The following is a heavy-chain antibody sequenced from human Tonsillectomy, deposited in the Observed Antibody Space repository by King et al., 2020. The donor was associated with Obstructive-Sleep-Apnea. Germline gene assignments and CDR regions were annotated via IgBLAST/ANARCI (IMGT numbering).Heavy chain of an antibody. CDR1: GFTFSDYF. J-gene: IGHJ4*02. Sequence: VQLVESGGGLVKPGGSLRLFCAASGFTFSDYFMSWIRQAPGKGLDWGAYISDSSSFTNYADSVKGRVTITRDNAKNSLYLQMNSLRAEDTAVYYCVSLRKRYSVYDDPGDYWGQGTLVTVSS. V-gene: IGHV3-11*06. CDR2: ISDSSSFT. CDR3: VSLRKRYSVYDDPGDY. D-gene: IGHD5/OR15-5a*01.